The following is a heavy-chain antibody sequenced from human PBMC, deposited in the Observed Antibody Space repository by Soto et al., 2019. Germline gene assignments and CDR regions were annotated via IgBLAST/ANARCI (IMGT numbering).Heavy chain of an antibody. V-gene: IGHV4-30-4*01. CDR2: IYYSGST. CDR1: GGSISSGDYY. J-gene: IGHJ6*02. CDR3: ARGGGYYYDSSGYAPDYYYGMDV. Sequence: PSETLSLTCTVSGGSISSGDYYWSWIRQPPGKGLEWIGYIYYSGSTYYNPSLKSRVTISVDTSKNQFSLKLSSVTAADTAVYYCARGGGYYYDSSGYAPDYYYGMDVWGQGTTVTVSS. D-gene: IGHD3-22*01.